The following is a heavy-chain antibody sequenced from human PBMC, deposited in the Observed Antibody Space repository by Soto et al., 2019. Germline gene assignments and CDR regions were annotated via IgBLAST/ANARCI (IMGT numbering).Heavy chain of an antibody. CDR3: ARDGSCYDWGWFEY. J-gene: IGHJ4*02. CDR1: GGSISSGDNY. Sequence: QVQLQESGPGLVKPSQTLSLTCSVSGGSISSGDNYWSWIRQHPGKGLEWIGYIYYSGSTYHNPALQSRATISVDTSKNQVSLRLTSLTAADTAVYYLARDGSCYDWGWFEYWGQGTLVTVSS. CDR2: IYYSGST. D-gene: IGHD5-12*01. V-gene: IGHV4-31*03.